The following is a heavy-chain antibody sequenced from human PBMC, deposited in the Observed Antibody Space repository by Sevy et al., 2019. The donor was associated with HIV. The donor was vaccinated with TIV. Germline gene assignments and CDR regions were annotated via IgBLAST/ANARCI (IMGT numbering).Heavy chain of an antibody. CDR3: AKGYCGGGSCPRATYYNGLNS. V-gene: IGHV3-23*01. CDR2: ISGSGRST. D-gene: IGHD2-15*01. Sequence: GGSLRLSCAASGFTFSTYAMNWVRQAPGKGLEWVSSISGSGRSTYYADSVEGRFTISRHNSKNTLYLQMNSLRADDTAVYYGAKGYCGGGSCPRATYYNGLNSWGKGTRVTASS. CDR1: GFTFSTYA. J-gene: IGHJ6*04.